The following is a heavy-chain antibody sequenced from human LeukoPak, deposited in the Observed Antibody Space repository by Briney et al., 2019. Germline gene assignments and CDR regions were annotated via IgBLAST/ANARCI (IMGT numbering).Heavy chain of an antibody. CDR3: ARADCGGDCYSTSDLDY. CDR1: GYTFTAYY. CDR2: INPNSGVT. V-gene: IGHV1-2*02. J-gene: IGHJ4*02. Sequence: ASVKVSCKASGYTFTAYYIHWVRQAPGQGLEWMGWINPNSGVTNYAQKFQGRVTMTRDTSISTAYMELSRLRSDDTAVFYCARADCGGDCYSTSDLDYWGQGTLVTVSS. D-gene: IGHD2-21*02.